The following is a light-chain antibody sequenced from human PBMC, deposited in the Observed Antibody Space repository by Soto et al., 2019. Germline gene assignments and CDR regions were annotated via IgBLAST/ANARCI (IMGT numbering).Light chain of an antibody. Sequence: QSVLTQPPSASGTPGQRVTISCSESSSSIGSNYIYWYQQLPGTAPKLLIYRDSQRPSGVPDRFSGSKSGTSASLAISGLRSEDEADYYCAAWDDSLGGWVFGGGTKLTVL. J-gene: IGLJ3*02. V-gene: IGLV1-47*01. CDR2: RDS. CDR1: SSSIGSNY. CDR3: AAWDDSLGGWV.